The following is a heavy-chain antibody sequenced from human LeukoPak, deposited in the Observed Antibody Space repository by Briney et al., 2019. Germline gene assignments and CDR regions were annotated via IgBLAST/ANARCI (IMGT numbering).Heavy chain of an antibody. J-gene: IGHJ4*02. D-gene: IGHD3-22*01. CDR1: GFTFRIYA. CDR2: ISDSGGSR. CDR3: AKRVDSSGYYYLPYFDY. V-gene: IGHV3-23*01. Sequence: GGSLRLSCAASGFTFRIYAMSWVRQAPGKGLEWVSVISDSGGSRYHADSVKGRFTISRDNSKNTLYLKMNSLRAEDAAVYYCAKRVDSSGYYYLPYFDYWGQGTLVTVSS.